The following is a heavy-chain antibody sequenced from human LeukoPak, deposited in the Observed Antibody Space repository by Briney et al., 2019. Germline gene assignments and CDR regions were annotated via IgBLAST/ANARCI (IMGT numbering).Heavy chain of an antibody. Sequence: GGSLRLSCAASGFTFSSYAMSWVRQAPGKGLEWVLAISGSGGSTFYADSVKGRFTLSRDESRNTVYLQLNKLRVEDTAIYYCAKASWVSTADAVLWGQGTVVTVSS. V-gene: IGHV3-23*01. CDR3: AKASWVSTADAVL. CDR2: ISGSGGST. D-gene: IGHD3-16*01. CDR1: GFTFSSYA. J-gene: IGHJ4*02.